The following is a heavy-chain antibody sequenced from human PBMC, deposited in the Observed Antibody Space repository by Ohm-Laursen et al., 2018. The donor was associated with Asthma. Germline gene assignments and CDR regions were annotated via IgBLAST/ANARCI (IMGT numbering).Heavy chain of an antibody. J-gene: IGHJ4*02. CDR3: AREKSEGYSSGWYFDY. CDR1: GGTFSSYA. Sequence: ASAKVSCKASGGTFSSYAISWVRQAPGQGLEWMGWINTNTGNPTYAQGFTGRFVFSLDTSVSTAYLQISSLKAEDTAVYYCAREKSEGYSSGWYFDYWGQGTLVTVSS. V-gene: IGHV7-4-1*02. CDR2: INTNTGNP. D-gene: IGHD6-19*01.